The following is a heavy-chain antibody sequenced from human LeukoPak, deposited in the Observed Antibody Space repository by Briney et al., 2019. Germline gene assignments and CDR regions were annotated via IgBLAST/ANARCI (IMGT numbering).Heavy chain of an antibody. V-gene: IGHV4-59*08. J-gene: IGHJ5*02. CDR3: ARQGYGDYANWFDP. CDR2: IYYSGST. CDR1: GGSISSYY. Sequence: SETLSLTCTVSGGSISSYYWSWIRQPPGKRLEWIGYIYYSGSTNYNPSLKSRVTISVDTSKNQFSLKLSSVTAADTAVYYCARQGYGDYANWFDPWGQGTLVTVSS. D-gene: IGHD4-17*01.